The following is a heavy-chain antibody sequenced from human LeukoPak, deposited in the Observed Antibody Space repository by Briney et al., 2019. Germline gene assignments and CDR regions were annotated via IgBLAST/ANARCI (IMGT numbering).Heavy chain of an antibody. CDR2: IYYSGST. CDR3: ARRRMITFGGVISYFDY. Sequence: PSETLSLTCTVSGASISSYYWTWIRQPPGKGLEWIGYIYYSGSTNYNPSLKSRVTISVDTSKNQFSLKLSSVTAADTAVYYCARRRMITFGGVISYFDYWGQGTLVTVSS. CDR1: GASISSYY. V-gene: IGHV4-59*12. D-gene: IGHD3-16*02. J-gene: IGHJ4*02.